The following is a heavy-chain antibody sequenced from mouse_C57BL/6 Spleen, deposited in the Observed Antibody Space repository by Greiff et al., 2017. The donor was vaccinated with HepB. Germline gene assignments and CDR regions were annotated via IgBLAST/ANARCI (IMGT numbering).Heavy chain of an antibody. J-gene: IGHJ3*01. D-gene: IGHD2-5*01. Sequence: QVQLQQPGAELVRPGSSVKLSCKASGYTFTSYWMHWVKQRPIQGLEWIGNIDPSDSETHYNQKFKDKATLTVDKSSSTAYMQLSSLTSEDSAVYYCAPAAYDSNYLSYWGQGTLVTVSA. CDR2: IDPSDSET. V-gene: IGHV1-52*01. CDR3: APAAYDSNYLSY. CDR1: GYTFTSYW.